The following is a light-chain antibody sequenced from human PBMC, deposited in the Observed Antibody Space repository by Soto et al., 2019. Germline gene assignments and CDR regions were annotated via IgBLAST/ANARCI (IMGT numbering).Light chain of an antibody. CDR2: EVS. CDR3: FSYTSSGTYV. Sequence: QSALTQPASVSGSPGHSITISCTGTSSDVGNYKYASWYQQHPGKPPKLMIYEVSNRRSGVSNSCSGSNSANTALLTICGLQAEDDPDYYCFSYTSSGTYVFGTGTKVTVL. V-gene: IGLV2-14*01. J-gene: IGLJ1*01. CDR1: SSDVGNYKY.